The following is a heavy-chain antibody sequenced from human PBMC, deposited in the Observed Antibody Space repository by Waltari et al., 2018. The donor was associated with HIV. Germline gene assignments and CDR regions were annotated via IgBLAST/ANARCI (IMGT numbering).Heavy chain of an antibody. Sequence: QLQESGPGLVKPSGTLSLTCAVSGGLINSFQWSWIRQPPGEGMEWLGYNYYSGSTHYNPSPQSRVTTSTETSKKQISLNLASVAAADTAVYFFATIAVAGGGGMNFWGQGVLVSVSS. CDR3: ATIAVAGGGGMNF. CDR1: GGLINSFQ. J-gene: IGHJ4*02. D-gene: IGHD6-19*01. CDR2: NYYSGST. V-gene: IGHV4-59*01.